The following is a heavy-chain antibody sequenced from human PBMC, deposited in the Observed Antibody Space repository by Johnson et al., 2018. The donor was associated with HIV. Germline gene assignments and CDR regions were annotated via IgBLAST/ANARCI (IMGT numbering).Heavy chain of an antibody. CDR2: ILYDGSNK. V-gene: IGHV3-30*04. Sequence: QVQLVESGGGVVQPGKSLRLSCAVSGFTFSNFAMHWVRQAPGKGLEWLAFILYDGSNKYYADSVKGRFTISRDNSKNTLYLQMNSLRAEDTAVYYCARHYYDSSGYSLDAYDIWGQGTMVTVSS. D-gene: IGHD3-22*01. CDR1: GFTFSNFA. J-gene: IGHJ3*02. CDR3: ARHYYDSSGYSLDAYDI.